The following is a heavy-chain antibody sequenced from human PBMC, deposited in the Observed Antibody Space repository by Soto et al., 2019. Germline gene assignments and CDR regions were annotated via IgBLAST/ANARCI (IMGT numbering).Heavy chain of an antibody. D-gene: IGHD2-2*01. CDR3: ARDYQGQGGFAP. J-gene: IGHJ5*02. Sequence: ETLSLTCTVSGGSISRYYWSWIRQPPGKGLEWIGYIYYSGSTNYNPSLKSRVTISVDTSKNQFSLKLSSVTAADTAVYYCARDYQGQGGFAPWGQGTLVTVS. CDR2: IYYSGST. V-gene: IGHV4-59*01. CDR1: GGSISRYY.